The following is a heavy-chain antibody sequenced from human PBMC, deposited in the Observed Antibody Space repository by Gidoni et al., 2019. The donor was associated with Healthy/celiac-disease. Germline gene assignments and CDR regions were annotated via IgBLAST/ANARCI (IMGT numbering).Heavy chain of an antibody. CDR3: AKDRYYDSSGNPDY. CDR1: GFTFDDYT. V-gene: IGHV3-43*01. D-gene: IGHD3-22*01. CDR2: ISWDGGST. Sequence: EVQLVESGGVVVQPGGSLRLSCAASGFTFDDYTMHWVRQAPGKGLEWVSLISWDGGSTYYADSVKGRFTISRDNSKNSLYLQMNSLRTEDTALYYCAKDRYYDSSGNPDYWGQGTLVTVSS. J-gene: IGHJ4*02.